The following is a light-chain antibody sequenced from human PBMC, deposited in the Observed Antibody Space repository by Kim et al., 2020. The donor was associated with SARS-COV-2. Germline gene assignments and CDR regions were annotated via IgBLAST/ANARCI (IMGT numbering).Light chain of an antibody. CDR1: SWHSSHS. CDR3: ETWDSNVWV. V-gene: IGLV4-60*03. J-gene: IGLJ3*02. CDR2: LEGSGSY. Sequence: SAVKLTCTLSSWHSSHSIAWHQQQPGKAPRYLMELEGSGSYNKGSGVPDRFSGSSSGADRYLTNSNLQSEEGADYYCETWDSNVWVFGGGTQLTVL.